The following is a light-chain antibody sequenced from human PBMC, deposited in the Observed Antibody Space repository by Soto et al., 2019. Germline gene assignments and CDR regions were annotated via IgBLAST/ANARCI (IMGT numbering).Light chain of an antibody. CDR2: ADN. CDR1: SSNIGAGYD. V-gene: IGLV1-40*01. Sequence: QSALTQTPSVSGAPGQKITMSCTVSSSNIGAGYDVHWYQQLPGAAPRLLIYADNNRPSGVPDRFSASNSGTSASLAITGLQGEDEAVYYCQSYDTSLSGVIFGAGTKLTVL. CDR3: QSYDTSLSGVI. J-gene: IGLJ2*01.